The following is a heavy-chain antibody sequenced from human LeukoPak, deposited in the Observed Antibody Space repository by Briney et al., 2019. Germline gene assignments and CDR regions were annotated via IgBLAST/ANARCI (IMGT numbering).Heavy chain of an antibody. V-gene: IGHV3-21*04. D-gene: IGHD6-19*01. CDR1: GFTFSSYS. Sequence: GGSLRLSCAASGFTFSSYSMNWVRQAPGKGLEWVSSISSSSSYIYYADSVKGRFTISRDNSKNTLYLQMNSLRAEDTAVYSCAKDRRGVAGTDYSDYWGQGTLVTVSS. CDR3: AKDRRGVAGTDYSDY. CDR2: ISSSSSYI. J-gene: IGHJ4*02.